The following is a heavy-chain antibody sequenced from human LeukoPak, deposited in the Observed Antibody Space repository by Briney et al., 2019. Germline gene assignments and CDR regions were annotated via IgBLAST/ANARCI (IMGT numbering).Heavy chain of an antibody. V-gene: IGHV3-53*01. CDR1: GFTVSSNC. D-gene: IGHD3-22*01. J-gene: IGHJ4*02. CDR3: ARDGDDTSGYFSPFDY. CDR2: IYTGGTT. Sequence: GGSLRLSCAVSGFTVSSNCMSWVRQAPGKGLEWVSVIYTGGTTYYADSVKGRFTISRDNSKNTLYLQMNSLRAEDTALYYCARDGDDTSGYFSPFDYWGQGTLVTVSS.